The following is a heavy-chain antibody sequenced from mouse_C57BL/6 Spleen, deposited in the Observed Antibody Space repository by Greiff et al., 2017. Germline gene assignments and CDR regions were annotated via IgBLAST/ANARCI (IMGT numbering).Heavy chain of an antibody. V-gene: IGHV5-17*01. CDR1: GFTFSDYG. Sequence: DVKLQESGGGLVKPGGSLKLSCAASGFTFSDYGMHWVRQAPEKGLEWVAYISSGSSTIYYADTVKGRYTISRDNAKNTLFLQMTSLRSEDTAMYYCARELVYYYAMDYWGQGTSVTVSS. CDR3: ARELVYYYAMDY. CDR2: ISSGSSTI. J-gene: IGHJ4*01.